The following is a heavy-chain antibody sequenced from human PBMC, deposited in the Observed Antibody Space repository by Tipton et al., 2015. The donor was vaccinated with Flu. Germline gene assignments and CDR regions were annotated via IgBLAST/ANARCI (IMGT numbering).Heavy chain of an antibody. CDR2: ISYDGSNK. J-gene: IGHJ6*02. CDR1: GFTFSGYA. CDR3: ARDPGYFDWLTPRYYYYGMDV. V-gene: IGHV3-30-3*01. Sequence: SLRLSCAASGFTFSGYAMHWVRQAPGKGLEWVAVISYDGSNKYYADSVKGRFTISRDNSKNTLYLQMNSLRAEDTAVYYCARDPGYFDWLTPRYYYYGMDVWGQGTTVTVSS. D-gene: IGHD3-9*01.